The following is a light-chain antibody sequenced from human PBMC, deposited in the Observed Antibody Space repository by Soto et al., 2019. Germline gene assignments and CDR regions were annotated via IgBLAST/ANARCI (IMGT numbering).Light chain of an antibody. V-gene: IGLV2-14*01. CDR3: CSLTTSHTYV. CDR2: EVR. CDR1: SSDVGGYKY. J-gene: IGLJ1*01. Sequence: QSVLTQPASVSGSPGQSITISCTGTSSDVGGYKYVSWYQQHPGKAPKLMIYEVRNRPSGVSNRFSGSKSGNSASLTISGLQADDEADYYCCSLTTSHTYVFGSGTKVTVL.